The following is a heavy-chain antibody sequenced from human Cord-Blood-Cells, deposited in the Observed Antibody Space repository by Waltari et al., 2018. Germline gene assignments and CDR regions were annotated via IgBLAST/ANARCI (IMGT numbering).Heavy chain of an antibody. J-gene: IGHJ6*02. CDR1: GYTFTGYY. CDR3: ARERYYGSGSQETIYYYGMDV. D-gene: IGHD3-10*01. CDR2: INPNSGGT. Sequence: QVQRVQYGAEVKKPGASVKVSCKASGYTFTGYYMQWVRQAPGQGLEWMGWINPNSGGTNYAQKFQGWVTMTRDTSISTAYMELSRLRSDDTAVYYCARERYYGSGSQETIYYYGMDVWGQGTTVTVSS. V-gene: IGHV1-2*04.